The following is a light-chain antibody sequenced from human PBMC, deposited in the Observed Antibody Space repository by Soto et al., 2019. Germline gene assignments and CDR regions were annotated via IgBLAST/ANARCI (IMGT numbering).Light chain of an antibody. CDR3: SSYTSSSTRHVV. CDR2: DVS. J-gene: IGLJ2*01. CDR1: SSDVGGYNY. Sequence: QSALTQPASVSGSPGQSITISCTGTSSDVGGYNYVSWYQQHPGKAPKLMIYDVSNRPSGVSNRFSGSKSGNTASLTISGLHAEDEADYYCSSYTSSSTRHVVFGGGTKLTVL. V-gene: IGLV2-14*01.